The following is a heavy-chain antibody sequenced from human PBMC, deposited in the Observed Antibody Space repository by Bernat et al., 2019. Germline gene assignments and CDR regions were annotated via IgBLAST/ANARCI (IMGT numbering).Heavy chain of an antibody. J-gene: IGHJ5*02. D-gene: IGHD6-6*01. CDR3: ARGGRIAARPGYGNWFDP. Sequence: QVQLVQSGAEVKKPGASVKVSCKASGYTFTGYYMHWVRQAPGQGLEWMGRINPNSGGTNYAQKFQGRVTMPRDTSISTAYMELSRLRSDDTAVYYCARGGRIAARPGYGNWFDPWGQGTLVTVSS. CDR1: GYTFTGYY. V-gene: IGHV1-2*06. CDR2: INPNSGGT.